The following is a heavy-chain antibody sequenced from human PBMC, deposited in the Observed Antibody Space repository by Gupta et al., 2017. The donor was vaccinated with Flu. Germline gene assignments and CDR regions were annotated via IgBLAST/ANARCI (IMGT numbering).Heavy chain of an antibody. CDR2: IYYDGTA. CDR1: GDSISSSDYY. V-gene: IGHV4-39*02. Sequence: QLLLQESGPGLVKPSETLSLMCTVSGDSISSSDYYWGWLRRPPGKGLEWIGTIYYDGTAYYNPSLKSRVTMSIDTSKNHFSLNLRSVTAADTAVFYCARLLQTAAASTWGQGTLVTVSS. D-gene: IGHD6-13*01. CDR3: ARLLQTAAAST. J-gene: IGHJ4*02.